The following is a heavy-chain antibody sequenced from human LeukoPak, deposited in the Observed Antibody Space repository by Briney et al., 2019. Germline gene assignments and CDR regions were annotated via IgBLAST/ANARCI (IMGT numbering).Heavy chain of an antibody. CDR2: INTNTGNP. J-gene: IGHJ3*02. CDR1: GYTFTTYA. Sequence: ASVKVSCKASGYTFTTYAMNWVRQAPGQGLEWMGWINTNTGNPTYAQGFTGRFVFSLDTSVSTAYLQISSLKAEDTAVYYCARVVDYYDSSGPRGWDAFDIWGQGTVVTVSS. CDR3: ARVVDYYDSSGPRGWDAFDI. V-gene: IGHV7-4-1*02. D-gene: IGHD3-22*01.